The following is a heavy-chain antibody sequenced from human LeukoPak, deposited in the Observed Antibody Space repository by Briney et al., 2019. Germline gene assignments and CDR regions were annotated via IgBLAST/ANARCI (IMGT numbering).Heavy chain of an antibody. D-gene: IGHD6-19*01. V-gene: IGHV4-39*01. CDR2: IFYSGST. CDR3: ARHSSWIAVASGPYFDY. Sequence: PSETLSLTCTVSDGSISSGRYYWGWIRQPPGKGLEWIGSIFYSGSTYYNPSLKSRVTISVDTSKNQFSLKLSSVTAADTAVYYCARHSSWIAVASGPYFDYWGQGTLVTVSS. CDR1: DGSISSGRYY. J-gene: IGHJ4*02.